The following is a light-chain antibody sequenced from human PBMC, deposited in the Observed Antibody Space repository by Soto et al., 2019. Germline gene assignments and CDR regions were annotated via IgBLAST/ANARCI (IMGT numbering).Light chain of an antibody. J-gene: IGKJ1*01. Sequence: DIQMTQSPSTLSASVGDTVTVTCRASQSVSGWLAWYQKKPGEDPKLLIYDASALPRGVPSRFSGSGSGTKFTLTIARLQTDDFATYYCQQYETFSGTFGPGTKVDI. CDR2: DAS. V-gene: IGKV1-5*01. CDR3: QQYETFSGT. CDR1: QSVSGW.